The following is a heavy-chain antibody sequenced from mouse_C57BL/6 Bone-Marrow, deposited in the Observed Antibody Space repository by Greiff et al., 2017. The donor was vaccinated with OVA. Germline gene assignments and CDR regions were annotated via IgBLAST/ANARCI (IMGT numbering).Heavy chain of an antibody. J-gene: IGHJ1*03. CDR1: GFSLTSYG. Sequence: VQLQESGPGLVQPSQSLSITCTVSGFSLTSYGVHWVRQPPGKGLEWLGVIWSGGSTDYNAAFISRLSISKDNSKSQVFFKMNSLQADDTAIYCCAKEGGGNYWYFDVWGTGTTVTVSS. CDR2: IWSGGST. D-gene: IGHD2-1*01. V-gene: IGHV2-4*01. CDR3: AKEGGGNYWYFDV.